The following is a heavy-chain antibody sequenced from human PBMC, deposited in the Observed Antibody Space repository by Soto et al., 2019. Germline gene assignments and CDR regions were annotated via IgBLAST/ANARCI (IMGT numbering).Heavy chain of an antibody. CDR1: GFTFSSYA. V-gene: IGHV3-23*01. Sequence: EVQLLESGGGLVQPGGSLRLSCAASAASGFTFSSYAMSWVRQAPGKGLEWVSAISGSGGSTYYADSVKGRFTISRDNSKNTLYLQMNSLRAEDTAVYYCANDRTHIVVVTSFDYWGQGTLVTVSS. D-gene: IGHD2-21*02. CDR3: ANDRTHIVVVTSFDY. J-gene: IGHJ4*02. CDR2: ISGSGGST.